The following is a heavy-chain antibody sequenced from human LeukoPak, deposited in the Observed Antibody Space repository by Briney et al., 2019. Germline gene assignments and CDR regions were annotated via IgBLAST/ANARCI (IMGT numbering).Heavy chain of an antibody. Sequence: GASVKVSCKASGYTFTGYYMQWVRQAPGQGLEWMVWINPNSGGTKYAQKFQGRVTMNRDTSISTAYMELSRLRSDDTAVYYCASPLLRGRSFGVVITVDYGMDVWGQGTTVTVSS. D-gene: IGHD3-3*01. CDR2: INPNSGGT. CDR3: ASPLLRGRSFGVVITVDYGMDV. J-gene: IGHJ6*02. CDR1: GYTFTGYY. V-gene: IGHV1-2*02.